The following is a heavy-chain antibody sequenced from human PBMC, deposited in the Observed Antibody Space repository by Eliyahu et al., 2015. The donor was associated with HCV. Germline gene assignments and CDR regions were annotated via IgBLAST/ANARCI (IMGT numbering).Heavy chain of an antibody. Sequence: EVQLVESGGGLVKPGESLXLSCSAXGFSFSDAWMSWVGQAPGKGLDWVGXIKRKSDGGTADYAAPVEGRFTISRDDSQDMLYLQMNSLNTDDTAVYYCTTDLPRSSGYCNDYWGHGTLVTVSS. CDR1: GFSFSDAW. D-gene: IGHD3-22*01. CDR2: IKRKSDGGTA. V-gene: IGHV3-15*01. CDR3: TTDLPRSSGYCNDY. J-gene: IGHJ4*01.